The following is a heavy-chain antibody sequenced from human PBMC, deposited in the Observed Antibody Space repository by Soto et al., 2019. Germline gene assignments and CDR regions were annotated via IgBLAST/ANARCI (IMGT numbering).Heavy chain of an antibody. V-gene: IGHV3-23*01. D-gene: IGHD1-1*01. CDR2: LSGSGTST. CDR1: GFSFVNYA. J-gene: IGHJ4*02. Sequence: GGSLRLSCAASGFSFVNYAMNWVRQAPGKGLEWVSGLSGSGTSTYYADSVKGRFTISRDNSKNTLFLQMNSPRPEDTAVYYCAKDKGVFNWATSYFDYWSQGDLVTVYS. CDR3: AKDKGVFNWATSYFDY.